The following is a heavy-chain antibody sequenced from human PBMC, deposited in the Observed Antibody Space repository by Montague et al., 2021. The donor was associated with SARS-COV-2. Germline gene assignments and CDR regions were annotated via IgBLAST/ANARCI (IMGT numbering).Heavy chain of an antibody. V-gene: IGHV4-4*02. CDR1: GDSIISTNW. D-gene: IGHD3-10*01. CDR3: LRAGGFDNWPPV. J-gene: IGHJ4*02. Sequence: SETLSLTCGVSGDSIISTNWWSWVRQPPGKGLEWIGEIHHSGDTNYNPSFKSRVTISVDQSKNQYYLELNFVTAADTALYYCLRAGGFDNWPPVWGQGVLVIVSS. CDR2: IHHSGDT.